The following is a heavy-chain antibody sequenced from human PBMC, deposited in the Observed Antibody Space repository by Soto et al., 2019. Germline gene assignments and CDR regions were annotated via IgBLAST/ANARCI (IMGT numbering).Heavy chain of an antibody. V-gene: IGHV3-53*04. CDR2: IYSGGST. CDR1: GFTVSSNY. J-gene: IGHJ6*02. D-gene: IGHD6-13*01. CDR3: ATYLRDSVGGSSWASYYYYGMDV. Sequence: EVQLVESGGGLVQPGGSLRLSCAASGFTVSSNYMSWVRQAPGKGLEWVSVIYSGGSTYYADSVKGRFTISRHNSKNTLYLQMNSLRAEDTAVYYCATYLRDSVGGSSWASYYYYGMDVWGQGTTVTVSS.